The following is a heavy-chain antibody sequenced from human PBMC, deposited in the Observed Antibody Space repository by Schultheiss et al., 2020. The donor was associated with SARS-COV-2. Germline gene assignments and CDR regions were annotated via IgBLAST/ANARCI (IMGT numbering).Heavy chain of an antibody. CDR1: GGSISSYY. V-gene: IGHV4-59*01. J-gene: IGHJ4*02. Sequence: SETLSLTCTVSGGSISSYYWSWLRQPPGKRLEWIGYVYYNGITNYNPSLKNRVTISLDTSTSQFFLTLRSVTAADTAMYYCARDHGALNYYDYWGQGTLVTVSS. CDR3: ARDHGALNYYDY. CDR2: VYYNGIT.